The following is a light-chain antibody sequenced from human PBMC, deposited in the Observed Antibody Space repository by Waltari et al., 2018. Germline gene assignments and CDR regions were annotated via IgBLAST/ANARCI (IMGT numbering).Light chain of an antibody. CDR1: RGHRSNV. V-gene: IGLV4-69*01. CDR2: VNSDGSH. J-gene: IGLJ3*02. CDR3: QTGGHGTWV. Sequence: QLVLTQSPSASASLGASVKLTCTPSRGHRSNVIAWLPQQPEKGPRYLMKVNSDGSHTKGDEIPVRFSGSSSVAERYLTISSVQPEDEADYYCQTGGHGTWVFGGGTKLTVL.